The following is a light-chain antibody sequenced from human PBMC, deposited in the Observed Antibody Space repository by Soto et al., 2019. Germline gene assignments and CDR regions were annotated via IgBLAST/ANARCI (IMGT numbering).Light chain of an antibody. CDR2: VAS. CDR1: ESVSSSH. CDR3: QQYGTSPLT. Sequence: EIVLTQSPGTLSLSPGERATLSCRASESVSSSHLAWYQQKPGQAPRLLIYVASNRATGIPDRFSGSKSGTDFTLTISRLEPEDFAVYYCQQYGTSPLTFGGGTKVEIK. J-gene: IGKJ4*01. V-gene: IGKV3-20*01.